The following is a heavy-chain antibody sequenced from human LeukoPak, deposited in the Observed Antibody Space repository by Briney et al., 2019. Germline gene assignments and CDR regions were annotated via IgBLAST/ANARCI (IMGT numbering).Heavy chain of an antibody. Sequence: SETLSLTCTVSGGSISSSSYYWGWIRQPPGKGLEWIGSIYYSGSTYYNPSLKSRVTISVDTSKNQLSLKLSSVTAADTAVYYCANSRDSSGWSVGWFDPWGQGTLVTVSS. CDR3: ANSRDSSGWSVGWFDP. CDR2: IYYSGST. D-gene: IGHD6-19*01. CDR1: GGSISSSSYY. J-gene: IGHJ5*02. V-gene: IGHV4-39*01.